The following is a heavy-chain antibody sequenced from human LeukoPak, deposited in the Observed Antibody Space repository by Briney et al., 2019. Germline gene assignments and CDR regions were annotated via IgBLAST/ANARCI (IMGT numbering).Heavy chain of an antibody. D-gene: IGHD3-22*01. Sequence: SETLSLTCTVSGGSVSSGNYYWSWIRQPPGKALDWIGYIYYSGSTNYNPSIKSRVTISVDTSKNQFSLRLSSVTAADTAVYYCARVPSGYFNYWGQGTLATVSS. CDR2: IYYSGST. CDR1: GGSVSSGNYY. V-gene: IGHV4-61*01. CDR3: ARVPSGYFNY. J-gene: IGHJ4*02.